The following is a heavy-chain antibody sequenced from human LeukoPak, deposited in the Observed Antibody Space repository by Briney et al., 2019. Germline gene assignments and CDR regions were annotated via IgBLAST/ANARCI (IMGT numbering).Heavy chain of an antibody. J-gene: IGHJ4*02. D-gene: IGHD3-22*01. CDR3: ARDYYYDSSGYYSAFDY. CDR1: GFTVSSNY. CDR2: IYSGGST. Sequence: GGSLRLSCAASGFTVSSNYMSWVRQAPGKGLEWVSVIYSGGSTNYADSVKGRFTISRDNSKNTLYLQMNSLRAEDTAVYYCARDYYYDSSGYYSAFDYWGRGTLVTVSS. V-gene: IGHV3-66*01.